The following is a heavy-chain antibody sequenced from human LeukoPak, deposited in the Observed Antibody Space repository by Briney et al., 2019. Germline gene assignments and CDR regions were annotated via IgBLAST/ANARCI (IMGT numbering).Heavy chain of an antibody. Sequence: GGSLRLSCEVSGFTSSTYTMNWVRQAPGKGLEWVSSISSSSSYIYYADSLKGRFTISRDNAKNSLYLQMNSLRAEDTAVYYCARDGRPYYYMDVWGKGTTVTVSS. CDR3: ARDGRPYYYMDV. J-gene: IGHJ6*03. CDR1: GFTSSTYT. V-gene: IGHV3-21*01. D-gene: IGHD1-1*01. CDR2: ISSSSSYI.